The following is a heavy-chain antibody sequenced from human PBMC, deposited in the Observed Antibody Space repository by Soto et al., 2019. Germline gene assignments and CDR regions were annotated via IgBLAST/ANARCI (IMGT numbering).Heavy chain of an antibody. CDR2: ISSSSSTI. Sequence: GGSLRLSCAASGFTFSSYSMNWVRQAPGKGLEWVSYISSSSSTIYYADSVKGRFTISRDNAKNSLYLQMNSLRDEDTAVYYCARDGDATYYYDSSGLKYYYGMDVWGQGTTVTVSS. J-gene: IGHJ6*02. CDR3: ARDGDATYYYDSSGLKYYYGMDV. CDR1: GFTFSSYS. V-gene: IGHV3-48*02. D-gene: IGHD3-22*01.